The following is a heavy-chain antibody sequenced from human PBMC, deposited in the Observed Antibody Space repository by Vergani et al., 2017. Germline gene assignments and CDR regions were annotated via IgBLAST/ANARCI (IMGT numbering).Heavy chain of an antibody. D-gene: IGHD3-9*01. Sequence: VQLVESGGGLVQPGRSLRLSCAASGFTFSSYGMHWVRQAPGKGLEWVAVISYDGSNKYYADSVKGRFTISRDNSKNTLYLQMNSLRAEDTAVYYCARQVFSQNYYGMDVWGQGTTVTVSS. CDR1: GFTFSSYG. CDR2: ISYDGSNK. J-gene: IGHJ6*02. V-gene: IGHV3-30*03. CDR3: ARQVFSQNYYGMDV.